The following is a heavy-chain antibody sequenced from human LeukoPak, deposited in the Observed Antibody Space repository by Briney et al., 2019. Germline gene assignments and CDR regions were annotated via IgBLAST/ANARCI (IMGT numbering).Heavy chain of an antibody. CDR2: IYSGGST. D-gene: IGHD4-17*01. V-gene: IGHV3-66*01. CDR1: GFTVGSNY. Sequence: GGSLRLSCAASGFTVGSNYMSWVRQAPGKGLEWVSVIYSGGSTYYADSVKGRFTISRDNSKNTLYLQMNSLRAEDTAVYYCARVGTSSLGDYFFDYWGQGTLVTVSS. J-gene: IGHJ4*02. CDR3: ARVGTSSLGDYFFDY.